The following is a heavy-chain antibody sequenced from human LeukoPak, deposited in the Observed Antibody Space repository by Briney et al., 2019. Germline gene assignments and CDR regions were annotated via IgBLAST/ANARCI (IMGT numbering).Heavy chain of an antibody. Sequence: KPSETLSLTCAVYGGSFSGYYWSWIRQPPGKGLEWIGEINHSGSTNYNPSLKSRVTISVDTSKNQFSLKLSSVTAADTAVYYCARGNIRGRYYYYYMDVWGKGTTITVSS. CDR3: ARGNIRGRYYYYYMDV. J-gene: IGHJ6*03. CDR1: GGSFSGYY. CDR2: INHSGST. V-gene: IGHV4-34*01. D-gene: IGHD1-14*01.